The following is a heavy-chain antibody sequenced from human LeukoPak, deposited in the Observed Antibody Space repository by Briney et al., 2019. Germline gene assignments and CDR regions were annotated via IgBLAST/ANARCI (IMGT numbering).Heavy chain of an antibody. D-gene: IGHD7-27*01. CDR3: ARDRNWGAYDI. J-gene: IGHJ3*02. V-gene: IGHV3-23*01. Sequence: GGTLRLSCAASGFTLSSYGMSWVRQAPGKGLEWVSGIDSGRSTYYADSVRGRFTISRDNSRNTLYVQMNSLRAEDTAIYYCARDRNWGAYDIWGQGTMVTVSS. CDR1: GFTLSSYG. CDR2: IDSGRST.